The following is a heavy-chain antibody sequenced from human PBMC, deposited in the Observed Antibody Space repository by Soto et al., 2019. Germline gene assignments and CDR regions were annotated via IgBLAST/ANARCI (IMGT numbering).Heavy chain of an antibody. V-gene: IGHV1-69*01. CDR3: AREREERITMIVENGDAFDI. CDR1: GGTFSSYA. J-gene: IGHJ3*02. CDR2: IIPIFGTA. D-gene: IGHD3-22*01. Sequence: QVQLVQSGAEVKKPGSSVKVSCKASGGTFSSYAISWVRQAPGQGLEWMGGIIPIFGTANYAQTFQGRVTITADESTRTADMELSSLRSEDTAVYYCAREREERITMIVENGDAFDIWGQGTMVTVSS.